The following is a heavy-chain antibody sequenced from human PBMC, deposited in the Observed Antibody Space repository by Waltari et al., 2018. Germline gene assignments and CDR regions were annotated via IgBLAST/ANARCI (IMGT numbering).Heavy chain of an antibody. Sequence: QLQLQESGPGVGKPSETLSLTCIVSGGPIPSNRPSWAWIRQPPGQGLEWIGTISYNGATYSSPSLKSRVTVSRDTSKNHLSLTLGSVTAADTAVYYCATYIGASIGTAAFDVWGQGTMVTVSS. V-gene: IGHV4-39*02. J-gene: IGHJ3*01. D-gene: IGHD5-12*01. CDR3: ATYIGASIGTAAFDV. CDR1: GGPIPSNRPS. CDR2: ISYNGAT.